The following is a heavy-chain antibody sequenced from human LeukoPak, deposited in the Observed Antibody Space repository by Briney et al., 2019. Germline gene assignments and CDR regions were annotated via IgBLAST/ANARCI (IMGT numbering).Heavy chain of an antibody. CDR3: ARGRTSWQYGGGDYFDY. CDR2: IIPIFGTA. Sequence: GASVKVSCKASGGTFSSYAISWVRQAPGQGLEWMGGIIPIFGTANYAQKFQGRVTITADESTSTAYMELCSLRSEDTAVYYGARGRTSWQYGGGDYFDYWGQGTLVTVSS. V-gene: IGHV1-69*13. J-gene: IGHJ4*02. CDR1: GGTFSSYA. D-gene: IGHD2-2*01.